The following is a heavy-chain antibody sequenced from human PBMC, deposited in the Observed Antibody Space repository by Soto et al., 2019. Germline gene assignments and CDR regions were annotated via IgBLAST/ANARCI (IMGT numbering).Heavy chain of an antibody. V-gene: IGHV1-3*01. CDR2: INAGNGNT. Sequence: ASVKVSCKASGYTFTSYAMHWVRQAPGQRLEWMGWINAGNGNTKYSQKFQGRVTITRGTSASTAYMELSSLRSEDTAVYYCAGGGSGTRCFSVIGMDVWAKGPRSPSP. CDR1: GYTFTSYA. D-gene: IGHD2-2*01. J-gene: IGHJ6*02. CDR3: AGGGSGTRCFSVIGMDV.